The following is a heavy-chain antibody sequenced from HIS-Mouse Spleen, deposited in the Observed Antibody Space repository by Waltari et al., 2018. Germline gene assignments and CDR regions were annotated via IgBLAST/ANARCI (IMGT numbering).Heavy chain of an antibody. J-gene: IGHJ2*01. Sequence: QVQLQESGPGLVKPSETLSLTCTVSGGPISSYYCSWFRQPPGKGLEWIGYYSGSTNYNPSLKSRVTISVDTSKNQFSLKLSSVTAADTAVYYCARASRDLLLPRYFDLWGRGTLVTVSS. V-gene: IGHV4-59*01. CDR1: GGPISSYY. CDR2: YYSGST. CDR3: ARASRDLLLPRYFDL.